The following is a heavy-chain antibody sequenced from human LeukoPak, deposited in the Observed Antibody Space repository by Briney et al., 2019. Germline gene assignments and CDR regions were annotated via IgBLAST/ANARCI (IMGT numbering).Heavy chain of an antibody. CDR3: ARDPLSYYDTSGDYDGFDF. V-gene: IGHV1-3*01. J-gene: IGHJ4*02. CDR2: INAGNGDT. Sequence: ASVKVSCKTSGYTFTNYAVEWVRQAPGQSLEWMGWINAGNGDTKYAQKFQGRVTFTRDTSASLASMELSSLRSEDTAVYYCARDPLSYYDTSGDYDGFDFWGQGTLVTVSS. CDR1: GYTFTNYA. D-gene: IGHD3-22*01.